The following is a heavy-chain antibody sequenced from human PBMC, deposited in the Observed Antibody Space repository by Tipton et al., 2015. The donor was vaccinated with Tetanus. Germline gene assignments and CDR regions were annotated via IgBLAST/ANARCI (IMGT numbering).Heavy chain of an antibody. V-gene: IGHV3-9*01. J-gene: IGHJ4*02. CDR3: ARVADSAMVRPLDY. D-gene: IGHD5-18*01. CDR2: ILWNSARI. CDR1: GFTFDEHA. Sequence: SLRLSCAASGFTFDEHAMHWVRQAPGKGLEWVSGILWNSARIGYADSVKGRFTISIDNARNLLYLQVNSLRAEDTAVYYCARVADSAMVRPLDYWGQGTLVTVSS.